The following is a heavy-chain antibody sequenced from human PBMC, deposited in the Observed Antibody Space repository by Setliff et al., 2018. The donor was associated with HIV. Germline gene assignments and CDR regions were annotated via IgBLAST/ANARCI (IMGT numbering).Heavy chain of an antibody. Sequence: PSETLSLTCTVSGGSISSYYWSWIRQPPGKGLEWIGYIYYSGSTNYNPSLKSRVTISVDTSKNQFSLKLSSVTAADTAVYYCARASDGDYEFWYFDLWGRGTLVTV. V-gene: IGHV4-59*01. CDR1: GGSISSYY. CDR2: IYYSGST. D-gene: IGHD4-17*01. CDR3: ARASDGDYEFWYFDL. J-gene: IGHJ2*01.